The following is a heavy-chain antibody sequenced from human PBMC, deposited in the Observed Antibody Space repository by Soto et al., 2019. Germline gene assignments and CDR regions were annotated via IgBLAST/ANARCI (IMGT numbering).Heavy chain of an antibody. CDR1: GFTFSSYA. CDR2: ISGSGGST. Sequence: GGSLRLSCAASGFTFSSYAMSWVRQAPGKGLEWVSAISGSGGSTYYADSVKGRFTISRDNSKNTLYLQMNSLRAEDTAVYYCAKARQWLPRHGMDVRGQRTTVTGFS. CDR3: AKARQWLPRHGMDV. V-gene: IGHV3-23*01. D-gene: IGHD6-19*01. J-gene: IGHJ6*02.